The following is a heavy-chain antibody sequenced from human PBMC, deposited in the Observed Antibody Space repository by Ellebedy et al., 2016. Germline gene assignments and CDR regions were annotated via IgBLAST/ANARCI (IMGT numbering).Heavy chain of an antibody. Sequence: SETLSLXCTVSGGSISSGGYYWSWIRQHPGKGLEWIGYIYYSGSTYYNPSLKSRVTISVDTSKNQFSLKLSSVTAADTAVYYCAREVAVAGRGLFDYWGQGTLVTVSS. J-gene: IGHJ4*02. CDR2: IYYSGST. CDR1: GGSISSGGYY. D-gene: IGHD6-19*01. V-gene: IGHV4-31*03. CDR3: AREVAVAGRGLFDY.